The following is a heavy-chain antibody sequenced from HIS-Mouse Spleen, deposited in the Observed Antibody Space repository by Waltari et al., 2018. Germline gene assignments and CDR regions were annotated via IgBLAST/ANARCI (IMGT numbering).Heavy chain of an antibody. V-gene: IGHV4-39*07. Sequence: QLQLQESGPGLVKPSATLSLTCTVPGGSITSTSYYRGWLRQPPGKGLEWIGSIYYSGSTYYNPSLKSRVTISVDTSKNQFSLKLSSVTAADTAVYYCAREIPYSSSWYDWYFDLWGRGTLVTVSS. CDR3: AREIPYSSSWYDWYFDL. CDR1: GGSITSTSYY. CDR2: IYYSGST. J-gene: IGHJ2*01. D-gene: IGHD6-13*01.